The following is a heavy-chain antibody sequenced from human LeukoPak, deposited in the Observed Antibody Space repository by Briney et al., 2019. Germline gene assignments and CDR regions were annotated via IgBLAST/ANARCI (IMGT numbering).Heavy chain of an antibody. CDR2: ISGSGGST. Sequence: GGSLRLSCAASGFTFTTYAMSWVRQAPGKGLEWVSAISGSGGSTYYADSVKGRFTISRGNSKNTLYLQMNSLRAEDTAVYYCARRCYDSSGFDYWGQGTLVTVSS. V-gene: IGHV3-23*01. D-gene: IGHD3-22*01. CDR1: GFTFTTYA. J-gene: IGHJ4*02. CDR3: ARRCYDSSGFDY.